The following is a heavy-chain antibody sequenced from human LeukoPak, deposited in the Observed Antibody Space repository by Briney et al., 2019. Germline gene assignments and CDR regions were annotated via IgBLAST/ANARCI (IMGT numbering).Heavy chain of an antibody. V-gene: IGHV3-21*01. D-gene: IGHD3-10*01. Sequence: GGSLRLSCAASGFTFSSYSMNWVRQAPGKGLEWVSSISSSSSYIYYADSVKGRFTISRDNAKNSLYLQMNSLRAEDTAVYYCARGGTMVRGAPNWFDPWGQGTLVTVSS. CDR3: ARGGTMVRGAPNWFDP. CDR1: GFTFSSYS. J-gene: IGHJ5*02. CDR2: ISSSSSYI.